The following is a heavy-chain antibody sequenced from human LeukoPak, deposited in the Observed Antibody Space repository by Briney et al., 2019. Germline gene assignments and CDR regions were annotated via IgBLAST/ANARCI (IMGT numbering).Heavy chain of an antibody. J-gene: IGHJ4*02. CDR1: GVSITSNSHY. CDR3: ARDFHDFWSGYYDY. D-gene: IGHD3-3*01. V-gene: IGHV4-39*07. CDR2: LSYSGKT. Sequence: SETLSLTCAVSGVSITSNSHYWGWIRQAPGRRLEWIATLSYSGKTHYSPSLKGRGTLSADTSKNQFSLELTSVTAADTAVYYCARDFHDFWSGYYDYWGQGTLVTVSS.